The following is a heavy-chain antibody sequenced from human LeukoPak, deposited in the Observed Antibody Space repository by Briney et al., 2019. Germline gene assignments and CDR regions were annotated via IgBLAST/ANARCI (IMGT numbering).Heavy chain of an antibody. D-gene: IGHD3-10*01. CDR2: IYYTGST. J-gene: IGHJ5*02. Sequence: PSETLSLTCTVSGGSISNYYWSWIRQPPGKGLEWIGYIYYTGSTNYNPSLKSRVTISVDTSKNQFSLKLTSVAAADTAVYYCARTPTGGFGELLSHPFDPWGQGTLVTVSS. CDR3: ARTPTGGFGELLSHPFDP. V-gene: IGHV4-59*01. CDR1: GGSISNYY.